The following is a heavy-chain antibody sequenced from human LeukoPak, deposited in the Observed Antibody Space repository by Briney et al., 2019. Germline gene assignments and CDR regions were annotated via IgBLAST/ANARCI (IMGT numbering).Heavy chain of an antibody. CDR3: ERGQYGQLAD. J-gene: IGHJ4*02. D-gene: IGHD6-6*01. CDR1: GGSFSGYY. CDR2: INHSGST. V-gene: IGHV4-34*01. Sequence: SETLSLTCAVYGGSFSGYYWSWIRQPPGKGLEWIGEINHSGSTNYNPSHKSRVTISVDTSKNQFSLKLSSVTAADTAVYYCERGQYGQLADWGQGTLVTVSS.